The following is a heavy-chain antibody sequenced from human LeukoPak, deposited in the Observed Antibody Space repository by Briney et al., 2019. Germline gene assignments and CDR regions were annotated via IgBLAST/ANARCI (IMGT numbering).Heavy chain of an antibody. V-gene: IGHV3-43*02. CDR2: ITGEGDIT. CDR1: GFTFGDHA. Sequence: GGSLRLSCAAPGFTFGDHAMHWVRQPPGKGLEWLSLITGEGDITYHADSVKGRFTISRDNNENSLYLQMNSLRTEDTALYYCAKGLPTGDYVFDSWGQGTLVIVS. D-gene: IGHD4-17*01. CDR3: AKGLPTGDYVFDS. J-gene: IGHJ4*02.